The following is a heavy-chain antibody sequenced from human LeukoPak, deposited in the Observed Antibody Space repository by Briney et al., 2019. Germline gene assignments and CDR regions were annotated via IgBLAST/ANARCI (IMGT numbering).Heavy chain of an antibody. J-gene: IGHJ3*01. CDR1: GFTFSTYV. D-gene: IGHD2-15*01. CDR2: ISYDGSDK. V-gene: IGHV3-30*18. CDR3: AKGIRYCSGGTCSIGPDAFDV. Sequence: PGRSLRLSCAASGFTFSTYVMHWVRQAPGKGLEWVAVISYDGSDKSYADSVKGRFTVSRDNSKSTLYLQMDSLRADDTALYYCAKGIRYCSGGTCSIGPDAFDVWGQGTWVTVSS.